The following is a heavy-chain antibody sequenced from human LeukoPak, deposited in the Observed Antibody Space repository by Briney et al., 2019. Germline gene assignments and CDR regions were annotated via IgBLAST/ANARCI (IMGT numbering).Heavy chain of an antibody. Sequence: GSLRLSCAASGLTFSSYGMHWVRQAPGKGLEWVAVIWYDGSNKYYADSVKGRFTISRHNSKNTLYLQMNSLRAEDTAVYYCARDDTGSSSWYDYWGQGTLVTVSS. J-gene: IGHJ4*02. CDR2: IWYDGSNK. CDR1: GLTFSSYG. D-gene: IGHD6-13*01. CDR3: ARDDTGSSSWYDY. V-gene: IGHV3-33*01.